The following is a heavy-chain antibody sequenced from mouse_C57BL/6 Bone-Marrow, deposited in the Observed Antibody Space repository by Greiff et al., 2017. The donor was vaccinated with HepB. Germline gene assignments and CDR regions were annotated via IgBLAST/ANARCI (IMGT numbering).Heavy chain of an antibody. CDR3: ARLGTGRAY. V-gene: IGHV5-12*01. CDR1: GFTFSDYY. Sequence: EVKLVESGGGLVQPGGSLKLSCAASGFTFSDYYMYWVRQTPEKRLEWVAYISNGGGSTYYPDTVKGRFTISRDNAKNTLYLQMSRLKSEDTAMYYCARLGTGRAYWGQGTLVTVSA. CDR2: ISNGGGST. D-gene: IGHD4-1*01. J-gene: IGHJ3*01.